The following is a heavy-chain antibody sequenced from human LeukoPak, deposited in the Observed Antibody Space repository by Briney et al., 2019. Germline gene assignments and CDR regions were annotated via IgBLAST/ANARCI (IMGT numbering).Heavy chain of an antibody. CDR2: IYYSGPT. D-gene: IGHD3-10*01. CDR3: ARVSGSGSYHAFDI. Sequence: PSETLSLTCSVSGDSISTNLHYWGWIRQPPGKGLEWIGTIYYSGPTYYSPSLKSRVTISVDTSKNQFSLKVTSVTAADTAVYYCARVSGSGSYHAFDIWGQGTMVTVSS. J-gene: IGHJ3*02. CDR1: GDSISTNLHY. V-gene: IGHV4-39*07.